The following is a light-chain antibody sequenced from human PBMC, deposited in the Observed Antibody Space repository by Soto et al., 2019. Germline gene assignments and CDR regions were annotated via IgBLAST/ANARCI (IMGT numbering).Light chain of an antibody. CDR1: QSIVTW. Sequence: DIQMTQSPSTLSASVGDRVTITCRASQSIVTWVAWYQQKPGEAPKFLIYDVSTLDSGVPSRFSGSGSGTEFTLTISSLQPDDFATYYCQQYNSYLAWTFAQATNVDIK. CDR3: QQYNSYLAWT. J-gene: IGKJ1*01. CDR2: DVS. V-gene: IGKV1-5*01.